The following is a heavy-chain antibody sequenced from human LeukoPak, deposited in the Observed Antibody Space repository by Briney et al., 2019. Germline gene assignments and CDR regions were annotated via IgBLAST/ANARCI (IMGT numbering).Heavy chain of an antibody. Sequence: SETLSLTCAVYGGSFSGYYWSWIRQPPGKGLEWIGEINHSGSTNYNPSLKSRVTISVDTSKNQFSLKLSSVTAADTAVYYCARSRVVAADNWFDPWGQGTLVTVSS. CDR1: GGSFSGYY. J-gene: IGHJ5*02. D-gene: IGHD2-15*01. CDR3: ARSRVVAADNWFDP. CDR2: INHSGST. V-gene: IGHV4-34*01.